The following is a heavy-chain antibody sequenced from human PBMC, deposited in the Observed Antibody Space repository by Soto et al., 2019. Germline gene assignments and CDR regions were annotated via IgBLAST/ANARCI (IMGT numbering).Heavy chain of an antibody. Sequence: QITLKESGPPLVKPTQTLTLTCSFSGFSLTSSGVTVGWIRQPPGKALEWLALIYWNDDRRYSPSLKTRLTITKDTSKNQVVLTMTNVDPVDTATYYCAHSSGRKGAFDFWGQGSLVTVSS. CDR1: GFSLTSSGVT. J-gene: IGHJ4*02. V-gene: IGHV2-5*01. D-gene: IGHD1-1*01. CDR2: IYWNDDR. CDR3: AHSSGRKGAFDF.